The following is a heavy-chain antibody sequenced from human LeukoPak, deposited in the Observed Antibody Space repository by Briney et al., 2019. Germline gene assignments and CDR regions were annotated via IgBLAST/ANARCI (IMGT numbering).Heavy chain of an antibody. D-gene: IGHD3-16*01. V-gene: IGHV3-43D*03. Sequence: GGSLRLSCAASGFTFDDYAMHWVRQAPGKGLEWVSLISWDGGSTYYADSVKGRFTISRDNSKNSLYLQMNSLRAEDTALYYCAKDSRGGYYFDYWGQGTLVTVSS. CDR3: AKDSRGGYYFDY. CDR2: ISWDGGST. CDR1: GFTFDDYA. J-gene: IGHJ4*02.